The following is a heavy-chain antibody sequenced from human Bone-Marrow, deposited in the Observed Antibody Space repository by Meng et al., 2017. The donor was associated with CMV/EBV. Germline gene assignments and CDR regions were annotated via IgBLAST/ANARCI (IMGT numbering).Heavy chain of an antibody. CDR3: ARGLGTPAGRSFDY. D-gene: IGHD1-14*01. V-gene: IGHV3-30*02. CDR1: GLTFSSYG. CDR2: IRYDGSNK. Sequence: GESLKISCVASGLTFSSYGMHWVRQAPGKGLEWVAFIRYDGSNKDYVDSVKGRFTISRDNFKNTLYLQMNSLRAEDTAVYYCARGLGTPAGRSFDYWGQGTLVTVSS. J-gene: IGHJ4*02.